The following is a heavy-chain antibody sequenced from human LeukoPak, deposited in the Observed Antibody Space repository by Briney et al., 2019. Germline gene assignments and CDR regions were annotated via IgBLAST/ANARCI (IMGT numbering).Heavy chain of an antibody. J-gene: IGHJ4*02. CDR3: ARDILGYCSGGSCYSY. V-gene: IGHV1-46*01. CDR1: GYTFTGYY. Sequence: ASVKVSCKASGYTFTGYYMHWVRQAPGQGLEWMGIINPSGGSTSYAQKFQGRVTMTRDTSTSTVYMELSSLRSEDTAVYYCARDILGYCSGGSCYSYWGQGTLVTVSS. D-gene: IGHD2-15*01. CDR2: INPSGGST.